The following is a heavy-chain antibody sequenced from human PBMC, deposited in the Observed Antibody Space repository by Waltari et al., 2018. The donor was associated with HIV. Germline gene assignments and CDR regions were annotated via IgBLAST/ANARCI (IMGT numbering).Heavy chain of an antibody. V-gene: IGHV4-61*02. D-gene: IGHD3-3*01. CDR3: ARDGIFGVVRGAYDI. Sequence: QVQLQESGPGLVKPSQTLSLTCTVSGGSISSGSYSWSLIRQPAGKGLEWIGRIYTSGSTNYNPTLKSRVTISVDTSKNQFSRKRSSVTAADTAVYYCARDGIFGVVRGAYDIWGQGTMVTGSS. CDR1: GGSISSGSYS. CDR2: IYTSGST. J-gene: IGHJ3*02.